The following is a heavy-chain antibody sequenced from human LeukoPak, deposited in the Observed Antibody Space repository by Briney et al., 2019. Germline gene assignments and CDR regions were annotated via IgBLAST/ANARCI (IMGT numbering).Heavy chain of an antibody. CDR2: INPSGGST. V-gene: IGHV1-46*01. CDR1: GYTFTSYY. Sequence: ASVKVSCKASGYTFTSYYMHWVRQAPGQGLEWMGIINPSGGSTSYAQKFQGRVTMTRDTSTSTVYMELSSLRSEDTAVYYCARDGGPSYYYDSSGSNWFDPWGQGTLVTVSS. D-gene: IGHD3-22*01. J-gene: IGHJ5*02. CDR3: ARDGGPSYYYDSSGSNWFDP.